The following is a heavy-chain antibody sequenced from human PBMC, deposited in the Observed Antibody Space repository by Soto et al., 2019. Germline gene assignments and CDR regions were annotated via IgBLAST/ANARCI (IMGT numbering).Heavy chain of an antibody. D-gene: IGHD6-19*01. CDR3: AKTVPGTKY. Sequence: EVQLLESGGGLVQPGGSLRLSCAASGFTFSSYAMTWVRQAPGKGLEWVSGISGSADSTYYADSVKGRFTISRDNSKNTLYLQMNSLGAEDTAVYYCAKTVPGTKYWGQGTLVTVSS. J-gene: IGHJ4*02. V-gene: IGHV3-23*01. CDR1: GFTFSSYA. CDR2: ISGSADST.